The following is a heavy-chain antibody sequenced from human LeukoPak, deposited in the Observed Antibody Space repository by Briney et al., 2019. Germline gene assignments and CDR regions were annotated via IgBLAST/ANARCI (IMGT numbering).Heavy chain of an antibody. J-gene: IGHJ4*02. Sequence: ASVKVSCKASGYTFTSYYMHWVRQAPGQGLEWMGIINPSGGSTSYAQKFQGRATMTRDTSTSTVYMELSSLRSEDTAVYYCARVRSSSYHHYNRAFDYWGQGTLVTVSS. CDR1: GYTFTSYY. CDR2: INPSGGST. CDR3: ARVRSSSYHHYNRAFDY. D-gene: IGHD2-15*01. V-gene: IGHV1-46*01.